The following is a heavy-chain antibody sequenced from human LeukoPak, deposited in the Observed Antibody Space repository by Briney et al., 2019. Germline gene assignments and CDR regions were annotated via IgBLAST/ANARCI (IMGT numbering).Heavy chain of an antibody. CDR3: ARDWLDYYDSSGSFDY. J-gene: IGHJ4*02. CDR1: GYTFTGYY. V-gene: IGHV1-2*02. D-gene: IGHD3-22*01. CDR2: INPNSGGT. Sequence: GASVKVSCKASGYTFTGYYMHWVRQAPGQGLEWMAWINPNSGGTNYTQKFQGRVTMTRDTSINTAYMELSSLRSEDTAVYYCARDWLDYYDSSGSFDYWGQGTLVTVSS.